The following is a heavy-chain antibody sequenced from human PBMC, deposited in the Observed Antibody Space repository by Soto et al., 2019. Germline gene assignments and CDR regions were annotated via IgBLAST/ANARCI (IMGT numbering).Heavy chain of an antibody. V-gene: IGHV3-15*01. D-gene: IGHD2-2*01. J-gene: IGHJ5*02. Sequence: EVQLVESGGGLVKPGGSLRLSCAASGFTFSNAWMSWVRQAPGKGLEWVGRIKSKTDGGTTDYAAPVKGRFTISRDDSKNTLYLQMNSPKTEDTAVYYCTTRESAAMRGSWFDPWGQGTLVTVSS. CDR2: IKSKTDGGTT. CDR1: GFTFSNAW. CDR3: TTRESAAMRGSWFDP.